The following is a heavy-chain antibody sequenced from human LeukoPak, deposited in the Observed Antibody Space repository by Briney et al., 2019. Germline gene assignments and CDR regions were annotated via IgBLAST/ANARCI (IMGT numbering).Heavy chain of an antibody. CDR2: IKQDGSEK. V-gene: IGHV3-7*03. D-gene: IGHD3-22*01. Sequence: GGSLRLSCAASGFTFSSYWMSWVRQAPGKGLEWVANIKQDGSEKYYVDSVKGRFTISRDNAKNSLYLQMNSLRAEDTALYHCARGTGDYYYDSSAFDYWGQGTLVTVSS. CDR1: GFTFSSYW. CDR3: ARGTGDYYYDSSAFDY. J-gene: IGHJ4*02.